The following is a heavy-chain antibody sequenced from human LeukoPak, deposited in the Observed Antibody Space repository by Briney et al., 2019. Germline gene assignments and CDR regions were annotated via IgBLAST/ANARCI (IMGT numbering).Heavy chain of an antibody. Sequence: GRSRRLSCAASGFTFSSYGMHRVRQAPGKGLEWVAVIWYDGSNKYYADSVKGRFTISRDNSKNTLYLQMDSLRAEDTAVYYCARVFGSTTNWFDPWGQGTLVTVSS. J-gene: IGHJ5*02. D-gene: IGHD2-2*01. CDR1: GFTFSSYG. V-gene: IGHV3-33*01. CDR3: ARVFGSTTNWFDP. CDR2: IWYDGSNK.